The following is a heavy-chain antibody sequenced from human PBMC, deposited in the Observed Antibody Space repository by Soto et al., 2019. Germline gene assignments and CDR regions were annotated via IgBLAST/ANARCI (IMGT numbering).Heavy chain of an antibody. V-gene: IGHV3-30*18. J-gene: IGHJ6*02. Sequence: QVRLVESGGGVVQPGRSLRLSCAASGFTFTSYGMHWVRQAPGQGLEWVAFISYDGSNKYSADSVKGRFTISRDNFKNTLYLQMNSLRPEDTALYYCAKDAIDYTSPRGMDVWGQGTAVTVSS. CDR1: GFTFTSYG. D-gene: IGHD3-3*01. CDR3: AKDAIDYTSPRGMDV. CDR2: ISYDGSNK.